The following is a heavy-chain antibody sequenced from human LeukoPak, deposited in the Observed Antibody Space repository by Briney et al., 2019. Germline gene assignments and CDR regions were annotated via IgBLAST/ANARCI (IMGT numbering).Heavy chain of an antibody. Sequence: ASVKVSCKASGYTFTSYGISWVRQAPGQGLEWMGWISAYNGNTNYAQKLQGRVTMTTDTSTSTAYMELRSLRSDDTAVYYCARGAHYYDSSGLFDYWGRGTLVTVSS. J-gene: IGHJ4*02. V-gene: IGHV1-18*01. D-gene: IGHD3-22*01. CDR3: ARGAHYYDSSGLFDY. CDR2: ISAYNGNT. CDR1: GYTFTSYG.